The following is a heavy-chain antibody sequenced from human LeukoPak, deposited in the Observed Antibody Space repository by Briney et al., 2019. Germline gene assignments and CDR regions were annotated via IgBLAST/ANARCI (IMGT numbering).Heavy chain of an antibody. J-gene: IGHJ4*02. Sequence: ASVNVSCKASGNTFTSFHIHWVRQAPGQGLEYMGIIKVYGDTTIYAQRFQGRITMTRDTSTSTVYMELSSLNSEDTAVYYCARESPSTFYFDYWGQGTLVTVSS. CDR3: ARESPSTFYFDY. CDR2: IKVYGDTT. V-gene: IGHV1-46*01. CDR1: GNTFTSFH. D-gene: IGHD1-1*01.